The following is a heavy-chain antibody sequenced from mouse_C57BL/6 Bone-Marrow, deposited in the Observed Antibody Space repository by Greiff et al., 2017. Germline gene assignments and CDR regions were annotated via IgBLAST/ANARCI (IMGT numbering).Heavy chain of an antibody. CDR3: SRYESLDG. Sequence: EVQRVESGGGLVKPGGSLKLSCAASGFTFSSYAMSWVRQTPEKRLAWVATISDGGSYTYYPDNVQGRFTISRDNAKNNLYLALRHLKSENTALFYCSRYESLDGRGQGTTLT. D-gene: IGHD2-14*01. V-gene: IGHV5-4*01. J-gene: IGHJ2*01. CDR2: ISDGGSYT. CDR1: GFTFSSYA.